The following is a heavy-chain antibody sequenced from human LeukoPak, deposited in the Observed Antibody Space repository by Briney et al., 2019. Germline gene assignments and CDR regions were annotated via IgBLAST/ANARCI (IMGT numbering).Heavy chain of an antibody. D-gene: IGHD3-10*01. V-gene: IGHV4-38-2*01. CDR1: GYSLSSGYY. Sequence: SETLSLTCAVSGYSLSSGYYWGWSRQPPGKGREGIGSIYHSGSTYYNPSLNSPLTISLDTPKNQFSLTLSSVTAPDTTVYYCASDIGSGSDYWGQGTLVTVSS. J-gene: IGHJ4*02. CDR3: ASDIGSGSDY. CDR2: IYHSGST.